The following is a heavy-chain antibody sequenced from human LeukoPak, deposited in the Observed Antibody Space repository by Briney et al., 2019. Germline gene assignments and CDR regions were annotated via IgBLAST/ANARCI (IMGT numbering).Heavy chain of an antibody. D-gene: IGHD4/OR15-4a*01. V-gene: IGHV5-51*01. Sequence: GESLKISCKGSGYGFPIYWIAWVRQIPGQGLEWMGIIYPGDSNVRYSPSFQGQVTISADKSVTTAYLQWSSLKASDTAMYFCARLNGGANLLGDSLDIWGQGTMVTVSS. CDR1: GYGFPIYW. CDR3: ARLNGGANLLGDSLDI. CDR2: IYPGDSNV. J-gene: IGHJ3*02.